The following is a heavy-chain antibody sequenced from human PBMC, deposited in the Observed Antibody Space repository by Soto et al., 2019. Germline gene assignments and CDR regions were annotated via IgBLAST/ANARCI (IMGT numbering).Heavy chain of an antibody. Sequence: QVQLVESGGGVVQPGRSLRLSCAASGFTFSSYAMHWVRQAPGKGLEWVAVISYDGSNKYYADSVKGRLTISRDNSKNTPYLQMNSLRAEDTAVYYCARGLVPAGGWFDPWGQGTLVTVSS. CDR1: GFTFSSYA. CDR3: ARGLVPAGGWFDP. V-gene: IGHV3-30-3*01. J-gene: IGHJ5*02. CDR2: ISYDGSNK. D-gene: IGHD2-2*01.